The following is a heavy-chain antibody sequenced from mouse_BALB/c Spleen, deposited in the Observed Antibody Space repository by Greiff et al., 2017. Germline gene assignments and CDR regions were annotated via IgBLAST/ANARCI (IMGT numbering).Heavy chain of an antibody. CDR3: AREGYYRSPFAY. CDR1: GYAFSSYW. Sequence: QVQLKESGAELVRPGSSVKISCKASGYAFSSYWMNWVKQRPGQGLEWIGQIYPGDGDTNYNGKFKGKATLTADKSSSTAYMQLSSLTSEDSAVYFCAREGYYRSPFAYWGQGTLVTVSA. D-gene: IGHD2-14*01. V-gene: IGHV1-80*01. CDR2: IYPGDGDT. J-gene: IGHJ3*01.